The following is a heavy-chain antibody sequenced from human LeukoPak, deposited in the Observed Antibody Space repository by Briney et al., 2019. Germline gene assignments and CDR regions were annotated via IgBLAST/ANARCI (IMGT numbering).Heavy chain of an antibody. CDR1: GGSISSGSYY. Sequence: SETLSLTCTVSGGSISSGSYYWSWIRQPAGKGLEWIGRIYTSGSTNYNPSLESRVTISVDTSKNQFSLKLSSVTAADTAVYYCARDPSYGSGLDYWGQGTLVTVSS. D-gene: IGHD3-10*01. CDR2: IYTSGST. CDR3: ARDPSYGSGLDY. V-gene: IGHV4-61*02. J-gene: IGHJ4*02.